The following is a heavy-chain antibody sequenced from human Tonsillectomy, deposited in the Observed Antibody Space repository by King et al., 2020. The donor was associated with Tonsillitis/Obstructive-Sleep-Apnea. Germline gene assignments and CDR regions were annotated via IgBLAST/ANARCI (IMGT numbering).Heavy chain of an antibody. D-gene: IGHD2-2*01. CDR1: GGSFSGYY. CDR2: INHSGST. J-gene: IGHJ6*02. Sequence: VQLQQWGAGLLKPSETLSLTCAVYGGSFSGYYWSWIRQPPGKGLEWIGEINHSGSTNYNPSLKSRVTISVDTSKNQFSLKLSSVTAADTAVYYCARDCSSTSCYHYYYYGMDVXGQGTTVTVSS. CDR3: ARDCSSTSCYHYYYYGMDV. V-gene: IGHV4-34*01.